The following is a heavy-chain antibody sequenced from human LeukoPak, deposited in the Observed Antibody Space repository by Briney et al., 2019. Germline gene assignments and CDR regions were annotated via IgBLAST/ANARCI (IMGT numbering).Heavy chain of an antibody. CDR2: ISGGGGST. Sequence: GGSLRLSCAASGFTFPNYAMNWVRQAPGKGLEWVSTISGGGGSTYYADSVKGRFTISRDNSKNTLYLQVNSLRAEDTAVYYCAKGGKWDVTPFAYWGQGTLVTVSS. V-gene: IGHV3-23*01. D-gene: IGHD1-26*01. J-gene: IGHJ4*02. CDR3: AKGGKWDVTPFAY. CDR1: GFTFPNYA.